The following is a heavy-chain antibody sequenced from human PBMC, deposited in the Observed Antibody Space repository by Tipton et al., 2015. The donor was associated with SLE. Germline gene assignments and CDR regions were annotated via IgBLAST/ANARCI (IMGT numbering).Heavy chain of an antibody. CDR1: GFTFSTYP. J-gene: IGHJ4*02. D-gene: IGHD3-3*01. CDR3: AKGADRCYDLWSGYPVDS. Sequence: SLRLSCAASGFTFSTYPMSWVRQAPGKGPEWVSAISGGGGSTYYADSVKGRFTISRDNSKNTLYLQMNSLRAEDTALYYCAKGADRCYDLWSGYPVDSWGQGTLVPVSS. V-gene: IGHV3-23*01. CDR2: ISGGGGST.